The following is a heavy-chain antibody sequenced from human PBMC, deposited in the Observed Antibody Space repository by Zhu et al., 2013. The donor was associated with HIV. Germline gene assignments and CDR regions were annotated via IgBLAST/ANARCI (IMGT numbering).Heavy chain of an antibody. CDR1: GYTFTSYY. CDR2: INPSGGST. D-gene: IGHD3-22*01. V-gene: IGHV1-46*03. J-gene: IGHJ3*02. Sequence: QVQLVQSGAEVKKPGASVKVSCKASGYTFTSYYMHWVRQAPGQGLEWMGIINPSGGSTSYAQKFQGRVTMTRDTSTSTVYMELSSLRSEDTAVYYCVIGYYDSSGPQGSAFDIWGQGQWSPSLQ. CDR3: VIGYYDSSGPQGSAFDI.